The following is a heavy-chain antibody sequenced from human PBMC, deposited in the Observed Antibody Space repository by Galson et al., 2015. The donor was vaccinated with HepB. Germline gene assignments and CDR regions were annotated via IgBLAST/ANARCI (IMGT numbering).Heavy chain of an antibody. Sequence: SCKASGYTFTDYVVNWVRQAPGRGLEWMGWMNTNTGKPTYAPGFAGRFVFSLDTSVTTAYLQISSLETDDTAVYYCARSPLRFLDWLPYYDYYYMDVWGEGTTVTVSS. CDR2: MNTNTGKP. V-gene: IGHV7-4-1*02. CDR3: ARSPLRFLDWLPYYDYYYMDV. J-gene: IGHJ6*03. CDR1: GYTFTDYV. D-gene: IGHD3-3*01.